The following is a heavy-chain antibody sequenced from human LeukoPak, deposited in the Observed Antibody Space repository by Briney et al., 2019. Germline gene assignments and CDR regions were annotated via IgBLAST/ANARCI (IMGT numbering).Heavy chain of an antibody. D-gene: IGHD3-22*01. V-gene: IGHV3-53*01. CDR3: ARVLSAVYYDSSGYCDY. J-gene: IGHJ4*02. Sequence: GGSLRLSCAASGFTVSSNYMSWVRQAPGKGLEWVSVIYSGGSTYYADSVKGRFTISRDNSKNTLYLQMNSLRAEDMAVYYCARVLSAVYYDSSGYCDYWGQGTLVTVSS. CDR1: GFTVSSNY. CDR2: IYSGGST.